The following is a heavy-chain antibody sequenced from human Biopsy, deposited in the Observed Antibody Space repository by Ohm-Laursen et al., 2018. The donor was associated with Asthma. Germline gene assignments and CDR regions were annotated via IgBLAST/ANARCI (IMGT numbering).Heavy chain of an antibody. D-gene: IGHD6-6*01. Sequence: SLRLSCAASGFTFSSYGMDWVRQAPGKGLEWVAGIFFDGSNKYYADSVEGRFTISRDNSKDTLYLQVNSLRGDDTAVYYCARGKTWGRSYYFDYWGQGTLVTVSS. J-gene: IGHJ4*02. V-gene: IGHV3-30*19. CDR1: GFTFSSYG. CDR2: IFFDGSNK. CDR3: ARGKTWGRSYYFDY.